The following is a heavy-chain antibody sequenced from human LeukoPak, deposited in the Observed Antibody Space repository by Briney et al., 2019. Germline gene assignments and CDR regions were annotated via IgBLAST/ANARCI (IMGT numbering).Heavy chain of an antibody. CDR3: TRRVKNWNDDGEIDY. D-gene: IGHD1-1*01. V-gene: IGHV4-39*01. CDR1: GGSISSSSYH. Sequence: SETLSPTCTVSGGSISSSSYHWGWIRQPPGKGLEWIGSIYYIGSTYYNPSLKSRVTISVDTSKNQFSLKLTSVTAADTAVYYCTRRVKNWNDDGEIDYWGQGTLVTVSS. CDR2: IYYIGST. J-gene: IGHJ4*02.